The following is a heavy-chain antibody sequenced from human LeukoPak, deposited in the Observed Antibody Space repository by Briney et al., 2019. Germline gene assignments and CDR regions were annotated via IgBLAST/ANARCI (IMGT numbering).Heavy chain of an antibody. CDR2: ISSSGSTI. CDR3: AKAAQETTVTTELDY. Sequence: GGSLRLSCAASGFTFSDYYMSWIRQAPGKGLEWVSYISSSGSTIYYADSVKGRFTISRDNAKNSLYLQMNSLRAEDTALYYCAKAAQETTVTTELDYWGQGTLVTVSS. V-gene: IGHV3-11*01. D-gene: IGHD4-17*01. CDR1: GFTFSDYY. J-gene: IGHJ4*02.